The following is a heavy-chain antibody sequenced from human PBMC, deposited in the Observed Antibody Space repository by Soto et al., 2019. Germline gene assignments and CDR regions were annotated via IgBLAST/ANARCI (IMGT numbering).Heavy chain of an antibody. CDR3: AKAYARNGFWYYAMEV. CDR1: GFSFSSYA. CDR2: INNSGGTT. V-gene: IGHV3-23*01. Sequence: GSLRLSCAASGFSFSSYAMSWVRQAPGKGLEWVSGINNSGGTTYYADSVKGRFTVSRDNSKNTLYLQMNSLRAEDTAVYYCAKAYARNGFWYYAMEVWGQGTTVTVSS. J-gene: IGHJ6*02. D-gene: IGHD3-16*01.